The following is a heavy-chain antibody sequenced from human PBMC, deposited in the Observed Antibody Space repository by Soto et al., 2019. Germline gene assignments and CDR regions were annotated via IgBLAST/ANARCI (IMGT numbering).Heavy chain of an antibody. CDR3: AREEKQLSRYGGDFDY. Sequence: PSETLSLTCSVSDGSVNSGNYYWSWIRQPPGKGLEWIGHIYYIGTTNYNPSLKSRVTISVDTSKNQFSLKVTSVTAAGTAVYFCAREEKQLSRYGGDFDYWGQGILVTVSS. D-gene: IGHD3-16*01. CDR1: DGSVNSGNYY. V-gene: IGHV4-61*01. CDR2: IYYIGTT. J-gene: IGHJ4*02.